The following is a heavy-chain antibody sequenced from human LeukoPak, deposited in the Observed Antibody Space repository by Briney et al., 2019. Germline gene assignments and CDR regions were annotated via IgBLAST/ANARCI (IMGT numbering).Heavy chain of an antibody. CDR2: ISGSGGST. Sequence: GGSLRLSCTASGFTFSSYAMSWVRQAPGKGLEWVSAISGSGGSTYYADSVKGRFTISRDNSKNTLYLQMNSLRAEDTAVYYCAKGSRSSTSCYDYWGQGTLVTVSS. CDR3: AKGSRSSTSCYDY. V-gene: IGHV3-23*01. D-gene: IGHD2-2*01. CDR1: GFTFSSYA. J-gene: IGHJ4*02.